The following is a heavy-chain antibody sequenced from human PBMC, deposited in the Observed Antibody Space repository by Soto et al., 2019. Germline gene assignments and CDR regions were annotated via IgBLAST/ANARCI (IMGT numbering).Heavy chain of an antibody. Sequence: SETLSLTCTVSGGSISSYYWSWIRQPPGKGLEWIGYIYYSGSTNYNPSLKSRVTISVDTSKNQFSLKLSSVTAADTAVYYCARRPDYGDYGYWYFDLWGRGTLVTSPQ. V-gene: IGHV4-59*08. D-gene: IGHD4-17*01. CDR2: IYYSGST. CDR3: ARRPDYGDYGYWYFDL. CDR1: GGSISSYY. J-gene: IGHJ2*01.